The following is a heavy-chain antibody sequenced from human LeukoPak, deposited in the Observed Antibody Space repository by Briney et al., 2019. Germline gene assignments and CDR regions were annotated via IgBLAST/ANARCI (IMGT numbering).Heavy chain of an antibody. CDR2: VDPEDGET. Sequence: ASVKISCKVSGYTFTDYYMHWVQQAPGKGLEWMGLVDPEDGETIYAEKFQGRVTITADTSTDTAYMELSSLRSEDTAVYYCARGIDSSGVDYWGQGTLVTVSS. V-gene: IGHV1-69-2*01. J-gene: IGHJ4*02. CDR3: ARGIDSSGVDY. D-gene: IGHD6-19*01. CDR1: GYTFTDYY.